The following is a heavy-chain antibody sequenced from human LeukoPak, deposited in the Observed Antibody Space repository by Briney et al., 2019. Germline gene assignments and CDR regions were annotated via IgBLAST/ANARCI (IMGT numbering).Heavy chain of an antibody. V-gene: IGHV1-2*02. Sequence: GASVKVSCKASGYTFTGHYMHWVRQAPGQGLEWMGWINPNSGGTNYAQKFQGRVTMTRDTSISTAYMELSRLRSDDTAVYYCARDPQGVVVINGSYYYYYMDVWGKGTTVTVSS. J-gene: IGHJ6*03. D-gene: IGHD3-22*01. CDR1: GYTFTGHY. CDR3: ARDPQGVVVINGSYYYYYMDV. CDR2: INPNSGGT.